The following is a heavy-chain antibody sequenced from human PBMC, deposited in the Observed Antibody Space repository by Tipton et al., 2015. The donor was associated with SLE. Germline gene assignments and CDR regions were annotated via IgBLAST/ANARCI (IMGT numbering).Heavy chain of an antibody. D-gene: IGHD3-10*01. CDR1: GLSFSFYE. V-gene: IGHV3-48*03. J-gene: IGHJ4*02. CDR3: AKGSDFDI. CDR2: ISSSGASR. Sequence: SLRLSCTASGLSFSFYEMNWVRQAPGKGLDWVSYISSSGASRHYADSVKGRFTVSRDNAQNSLYLQMNSLRAEDTAVYYCAKGSDFDIWGQGTLVTVSS.